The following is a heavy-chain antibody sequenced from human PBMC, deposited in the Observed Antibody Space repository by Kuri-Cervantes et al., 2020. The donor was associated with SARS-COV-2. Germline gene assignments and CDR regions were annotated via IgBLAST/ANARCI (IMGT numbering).Heavy chain of an antibody. CDR2: ISGSGGST. V-gene: IGHV3-23*01. J-gene: IGHJ4*02. Sequence: GESLKISCAASGFTFSSYAMSWVRQAPGKGLEWVSAISGSGGSTYYADSVKGRFTISRDNSKNTLYLQMNSLRAEDTAVYYCAKDRRFGELGNFDYWGQRTLVTVSS. D-gene: IGHD3-10*01. CDR3: AKDRRFGELGNFDY. CDR1: GFTFSSYA.